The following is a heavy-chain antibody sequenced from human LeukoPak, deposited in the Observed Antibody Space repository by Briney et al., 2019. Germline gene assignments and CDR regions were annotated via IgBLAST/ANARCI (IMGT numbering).Heavy chain of an antibody. CDR1: GGSISSSSYY. Sequence: SETLSLTCTVSGGSISSSSYYWGWIRQPPGKGLEWIGSIYYSGSTYYNPSLKSRVTISVDTSKNQFSLKLSSVTAADTGVYYCARGRSYYDFWSGPRRGYYDYMDVWGKGTTVTVSS. J-gene: IGHJ6*03. D-gene: IGHD3-3*01. CDR2: IYYSGST. CDR3: ARGRSYYDFWSGPRRGYYDYMDV. V-gene: IGHV4-39*07.